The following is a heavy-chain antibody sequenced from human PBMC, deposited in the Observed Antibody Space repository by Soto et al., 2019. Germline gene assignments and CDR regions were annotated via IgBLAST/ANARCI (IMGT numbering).Heavy chain of an antibody. D-gene: IGHD2-2*02. CDR1: GYSFTSYW. V-gene: IGHV5-10-1*01. Sequence: RGESLKISCKGSGYSFTSYWISWVRQMPGKGLEWMGRIDPSDSYTNYSPSFQGHVTISADKSISTAYLQWSSLKASDTAMYYCARHGCSSTSCYMVYGMDVWGQGTTVTVSS. J-gene: IGHJ6*02. CDR3: ARHGCSSTSCYMVYGMDV. CDR2: IDPSDSYT.